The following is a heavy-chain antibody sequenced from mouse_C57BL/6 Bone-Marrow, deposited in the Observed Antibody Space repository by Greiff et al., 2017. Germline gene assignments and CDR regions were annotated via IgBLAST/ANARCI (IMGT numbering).Heavy chain of an antibody. CDR1: GYTFTSSG. V-gene: IGHV1-81*01. J-gene: IGHJ3*01. CDR3: ARGVWRFAY. CDR2: IYPRSGNT. Sequence: QVQLQQSGAELARPGASVKLSCKASGYTFTSSGIIWVKQRTGQGLEWIGEIYPRSGNTYYNEKFKGKATLTADKSSSTAYMELRSLTSEDSAVYFCARGVWRFAYWGQGTLVTVSA.